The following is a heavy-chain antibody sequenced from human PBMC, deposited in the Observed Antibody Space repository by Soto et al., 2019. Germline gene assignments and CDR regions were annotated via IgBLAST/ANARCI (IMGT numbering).Heavy chain of an antibody. D-gene: IGHD3-22*01. V-gene: IGHV4-59*01. CDR1: GGSISSYY. Sequence: SLTCTVSGGSISSYYWSWIRQPPGKGLEWIGYIYYSGSTNYNPSLKSRVTISVDTSKNQFSLKLSSVTAADTAVYYCARTRYYDRKSSHFDYWGQGTLVTVSS. J-gene: IGHJ4*02. CDR2: IYYSGST. CDR3: ARTRYYDRKSSHFDY.